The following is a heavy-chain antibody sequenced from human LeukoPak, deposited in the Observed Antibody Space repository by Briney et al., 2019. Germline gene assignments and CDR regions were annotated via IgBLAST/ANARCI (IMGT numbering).Heavy chain of an antibody. J-gene: IGHJ4*02. Sequence: GRSLRLSCAASGFTFSSYWMHWVRHAPGPGLVWVSRINSDGSSTSYADSVKGRFTISRDNAKNTLYLQMNSLRAEDTAVYYCARGASGYSYGWGQGTLVTVSS. CDR3: ARGASGYSYG. V-gene: IGHV3-74*01. D-gene: IGHD5-18*01. CDR2: INSDGSST. CDR1: GFTFSSYW.